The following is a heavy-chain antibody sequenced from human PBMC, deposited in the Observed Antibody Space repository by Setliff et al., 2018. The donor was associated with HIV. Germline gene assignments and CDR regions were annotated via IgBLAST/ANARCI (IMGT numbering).Heavy chain of an antibody. CDR2: INAGNGNT. Sequence: ASVKVSCKASGYTFTDYYIHWVRQAPGHGLEWMGWINAGNGNTESSKKFQGRVTITRETSATTAYMELSSLTPEDTAIYFCARALSYGSGTYSAAGFWGQGTLVTVSS. CDR3: ARALSYGSGTYSAAGF. CDR1: GYTFTDYY. J-gene: IGHJ4*02. V-gene: IGHV1-3*01. D-gene: IGHD3-10*01.